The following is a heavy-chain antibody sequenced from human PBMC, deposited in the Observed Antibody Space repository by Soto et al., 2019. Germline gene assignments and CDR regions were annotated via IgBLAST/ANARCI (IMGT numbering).Heavy chain of an antibody. D-gene: IGHD6-19*01. CDR3: ARVIAVAGRAFDP. Sequence: ASVKVSCKASGYTFTSYAMHWVRQAPGQRLEWMGWINAGNGNTKYSQKFQGRVTITRDTSASTAYMELSSLRSEDTAVYYCARVIAVAGRAFDPWGQGTLVTVSS. V-gene: IGHV1-3*01. CDR2: INAGNGNT. CDR1: GYTFTSYA. J-gene: IGHJ5*02.